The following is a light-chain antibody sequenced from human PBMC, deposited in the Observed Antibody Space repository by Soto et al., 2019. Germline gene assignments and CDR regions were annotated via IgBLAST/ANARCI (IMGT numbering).Light chain of an antibody. CDR2: TNN. J-gene: IGLJ1*01. CDR1: TSNIESHP. CDR3: ATWDDSRNGV. V-gene: IGLV1-44*01. Sequence: QSVLTQPPSASGTPGQRITISCSGSTSNIESHPVNWFQQVPGAAPKLLIKTNNQRPSGVPDRFSASKSGASASLAISGLQSEDEATYYCATWDDSRNGVFGSGTKLTVL.